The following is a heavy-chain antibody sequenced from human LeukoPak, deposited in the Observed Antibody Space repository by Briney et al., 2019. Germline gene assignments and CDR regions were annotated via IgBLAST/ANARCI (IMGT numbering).Heavy chain of an antibody. Sequence: GGSLRLSCAASGFTFSSYWMSWVRQAPGKGLEWVANIKQDGSEKYYVDSVKGRFTISRDNAKNSLYLQMNSLRAEDTAVYYCARDHYDFWSGYYNSRSGIGYWGQGTLVTVSS. CDR1: GFTFSSYW. J-gene: IGHJ4*02. V-gene: IGHV3-7*01. CDR2: IKQDGSEK. CDR3: ARDHYDFWSGYYNSRSGIGY. D-gene: IGHD3-3*01.